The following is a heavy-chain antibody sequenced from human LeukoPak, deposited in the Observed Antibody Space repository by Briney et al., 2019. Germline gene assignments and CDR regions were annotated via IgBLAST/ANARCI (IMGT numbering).Heavy chain of an antibody. CDR2: ISWNSGSI. Sequence: PGRSLRLSCAASGFTFDDYAMHWVRQAPGKGLEWVSGISWNSGSIGYADSVKGRFTISRDNAKNSLYLQMNSLRAEDMALYYCAKFTSAWRLGAFDIWGQGTMVTVSS. D-gene: IGHD6-19*01. CDR3: AKFTSAWRLGAFDI. V-gene: IGHV3-9*03. J-gene: IGHJ3*02. CDR1: GFTFDDYA.